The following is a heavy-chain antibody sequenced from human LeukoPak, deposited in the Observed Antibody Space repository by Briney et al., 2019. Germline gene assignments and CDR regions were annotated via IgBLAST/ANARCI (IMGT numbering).Heavy chain of an antibody. D-gene: IGHD3-10*01. Sequence: SVKVSCKASVGTFSSYAISWVRQAPGQGLEWMGGIIPIFGTANYAQKFQGRVTITADESTSTAYMELSSLRSEDTAVYYCASRGRYGSTSDYWGQGTLVTVSS. CDR1: VGTFSSYA. V-gene: IGHV1-69*13. CDR3: ASRGRYGSTSDY. CDR2: IIPIFGTA. J-gene: IGHJ4*02.